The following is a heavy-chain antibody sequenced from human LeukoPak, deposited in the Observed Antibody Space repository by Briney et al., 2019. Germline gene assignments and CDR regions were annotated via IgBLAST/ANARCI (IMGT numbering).Heavy chain of an antibody. J-gene: IGHJ3*02. V-gene: IGHV4-61*02. CDR1: GGPISSGSYY. D-gene: IGHD3-22*01. CDR2: IYTSGST. CDR3: AREGSYYDSSGYYRDAFDI. Sequence: SETLSLTCTVSGGPISSGSYYWSWIRQPAGKGLEWIGRIYTSGSTNYNPSLKSRVTISVDPSKNQFSLKLSSVTAADTAVYYCAREGSYYDSSGYYRDAFDIWGQGTMVTVSS.